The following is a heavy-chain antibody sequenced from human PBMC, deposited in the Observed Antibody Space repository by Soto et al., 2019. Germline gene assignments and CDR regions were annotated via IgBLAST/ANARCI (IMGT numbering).Heavy chain of an antibody. CDR3: ARVGESKYRNLYYYYYYGMDV. V-gene: IGHV4-4*02. D-gene: IGHD1-26*01. J-gene: IGHJ6*02. CDR1: GGSISSSNW. Sequence: PSETLSLTCAVSGGSISSSNWWSWVRQPPGKGLEWIGEIYHSGSTNYNPSLKSRVTTSVDKPKNQFSLKLSSVTAADTAVYYCARVGESKYRNLYYYYYYGMDVWGQGTTVTVSS. CDR2: IYHSGST.